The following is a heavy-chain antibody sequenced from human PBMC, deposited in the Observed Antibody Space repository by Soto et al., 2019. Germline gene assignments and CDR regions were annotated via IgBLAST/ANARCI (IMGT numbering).Heavy chain of an antibody. V-gene: IGHV1-18*01. J-gene: IGHJ4*02. CDR1: GYTFINYG. CDR2: ISAYNGNT. CDR3: AREGITGTSPLDY. D-gene: IGHD1-7*01. Sequence: GASVKVSCKASGYTFINYGFSWVRRAPGQGLEWMGWISAYNGNTNYAQKLQGRVTMTTDTSTSTAYMELRSLRSDDTAVYYCAREGITGTSPLDYWGQGTLVTVSS.